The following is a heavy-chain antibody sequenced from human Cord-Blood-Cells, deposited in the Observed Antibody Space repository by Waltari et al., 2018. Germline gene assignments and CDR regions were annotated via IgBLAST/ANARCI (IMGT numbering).Heavy chain of an antibody. CDR3: ATGIFEVAGFDY. V-gene: IGHV1-24*01. CDR2: FDPEDGET. CDR1: GYTLTELS. Sequence: QVPLVQSGAEVKKPGASVKVSCKVSGYTLTELSMHWVRQAPGNGLEWMGGFDPEDGETIYAQKFQGRVTMTEDTSTDTAYMELSSLRSEDTAVYYCATGIFEVAGFDYWGQGTLVTVSS. D-gene: IGHD6-19*01. J-gene: IGHJ4*02.